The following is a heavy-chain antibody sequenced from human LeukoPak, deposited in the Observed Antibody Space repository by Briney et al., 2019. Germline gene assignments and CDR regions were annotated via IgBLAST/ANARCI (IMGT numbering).Heavy chain of an antibody. CDR3: AIKIVGAQMGLAFDI. V-gene: IGHV4-4*07. Sequence: PSETLSLTYTVSGGSISSYYWSWIRQPAGKGLEWIGRIYTSGSTNYNPSLKSRVTMSVDTSKNQFSLKLSSVTAADTAVYYCAIKIVGAQMGLAFDIWGQGTMVTVSS. CDR1: GGSISSYY. CDR2: IYTSGST. J-gene: IGHJ3*02. D-gene: IGHD1-26*01.